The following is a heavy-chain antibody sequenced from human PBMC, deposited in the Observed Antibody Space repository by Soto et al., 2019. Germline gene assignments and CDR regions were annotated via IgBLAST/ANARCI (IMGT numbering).Heavy chain of an antibody. CDR3: AKGSASTYYFDS. D-gene: IGHD6-19*01. CDR2: ISRSGGST. V-gene: IGHV3-23*01. CDR1: GVTFSTYA. J-gene: IGHJ4*02. Sequence: GGSLRLSCAASGVTFSTYAMSWVRQAPGKGLEWVSAISRSGGSTYYADSVKGRFTVSRDNPENMLYLQMNSLRAEDTAVYFCAKGSASTYYFDSWGQGTLVTVSS.